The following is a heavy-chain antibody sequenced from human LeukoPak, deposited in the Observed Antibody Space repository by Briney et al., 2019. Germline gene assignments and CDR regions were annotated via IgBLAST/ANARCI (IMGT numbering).Heavy chain of an antibody. Sequence: ASVKVSCKVSGYTLTELSMHWVRQAPGKGLEWMGGFDPEDGETIYAQKFQGRVTMTEDTSTDTAYMELSSLRSEDTAVYYCATGFDGDYAFDYWGQGPLVTVSS. CDR3: ATGFDGDYAFDY. CDR1: GYTLTELS. J-gene: IGHJ4*02. D-gene: IGHD4-17*01. CDR2: FDPEDGET. V-gene: IGHV1-24*01.